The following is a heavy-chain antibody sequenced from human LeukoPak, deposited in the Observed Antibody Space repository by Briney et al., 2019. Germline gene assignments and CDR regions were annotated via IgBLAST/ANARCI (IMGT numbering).Heavy chain of an antibody. CDR1: GYTFTSYD. V-gene: IGHV1-8*01. Sequence: ASVKVSCKASGYTFTSYDINWVRQATGQGLEWMGWMNPNSGNTGYAQKFQGRVTMTRNTSISTAYMELSSLRSDDTAVYYCARGPSWNFLTGSSYYFDYWDQGTLVTASS. CDR2: MNPNSGNT. CDR3: ARGPSWNFLTGSSYYFDY. J-gene: IGHJ4*02. D-gene: IGHD3/OR15-3a*01.